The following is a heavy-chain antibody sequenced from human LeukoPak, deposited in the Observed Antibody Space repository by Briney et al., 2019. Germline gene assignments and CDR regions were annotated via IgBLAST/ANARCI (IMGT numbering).Heavy chain of an antibody. CDR1: GFTFSSYG. CDR2: IWYDVSNK. CDR3: ARAASYYDSSGYFGY. Sequence: TGRSLRLSCAASGFTFSSYGMHWVRQAPGKGLEWVAVIWYDVSNKYYADSVKGRFTISRDNSKNTLYLQMNSLRAEDTAVYYCARAASYYDSSGYFGYWGQGTLVTVSS. V-gene: IGHV3-33*01. D-gene: IGHD3-22*01. J-gene: IGHJ4*02.